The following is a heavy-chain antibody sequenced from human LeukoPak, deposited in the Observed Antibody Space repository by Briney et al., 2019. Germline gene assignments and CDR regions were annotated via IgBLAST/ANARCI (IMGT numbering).Heavy chain of an antibody. J-gene: IGHJ5*02. CDR3: ARQATIFRVVRKNWFDP. Sequence: SETLSLTCTVSGGSISSSSYYWGWIRQPPGKGLEWIGSIYYSGSTYYNPSLKSRVPISVDTSKNQFSLKLSSVTAADTAVYYCARQATIFRVVRKNWFDPWGQGTLVTVSS. D-gene: IGHD3-3*01. V-gene: IGHV4-39*01. CDR1: GGSISSSSYY. CDR2: IYYSGST.